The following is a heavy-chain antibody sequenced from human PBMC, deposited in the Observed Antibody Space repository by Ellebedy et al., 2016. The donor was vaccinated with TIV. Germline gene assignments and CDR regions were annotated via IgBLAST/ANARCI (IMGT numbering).Heavy chain of an antibody. V-gene: IGHV3-7*03. CDR2: IKQDGSEK. J-gene: IGHJ6*02. CDR3: ARVGSGYDPLPLDYYYYGMDV. Sequence: GESLKISCAASGFTFSSYWMSWVRQAPGKGLEWVANIKQDGSEKYYVDSVKGRFTISRDNAKNSLYLQMNSLRAEDTAVYYCARVGSGYDPLPLDYYYYGMDVWGQGTTVTVSS. D-gene: IGHD5-12*01. CDR1: GFTFSSYW.